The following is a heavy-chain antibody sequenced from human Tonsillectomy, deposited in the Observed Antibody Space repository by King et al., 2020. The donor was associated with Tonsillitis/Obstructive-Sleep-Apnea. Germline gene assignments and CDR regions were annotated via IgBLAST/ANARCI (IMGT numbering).Heavy chain of an antibody. J-gene: IGHJ6*03. V-gene: IGHV1-46*01. CDR1: GYTFTTYY. D-gene: IGHD7-27*01. CDR2: INPSGGRT. CDR3: ARDGDAADFYYMDV. Sequence: VQLVQSGAEVKKPGASVKVSCEASGYTFTTYYINWVRQAPGQGLEWMGIINPSGGRTNYAHKFQGRVTMTRDTSTSTVYMELSSLRSEDTAVYYCARDGDAADFYYMDVWGKGTTVTVSS.